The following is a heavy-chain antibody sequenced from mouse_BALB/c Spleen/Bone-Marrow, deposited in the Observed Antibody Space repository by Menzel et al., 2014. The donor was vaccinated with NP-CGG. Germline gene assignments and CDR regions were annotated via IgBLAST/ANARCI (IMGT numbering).Heavy chain of an antibody. Sequence: LQQSGSELVRPGGSVNLSCKASGYTFTSYWMNWVKQRPGQGLEWIGNSYPGWGSTNYDEEFKSKATLTVDTSSSTAYMHLSSLTSEDSAVYYCTRGDYDYDGFAYWGQGTLVTVSA. V-gene: IGHV1S22*01. CDR2: SYPGWGST. CDR1: GYTFTSYW. D-gene: IGHD2-4*01. J-gene: IGHJ3*01. CDR3: TRGDYDYDGFAY.